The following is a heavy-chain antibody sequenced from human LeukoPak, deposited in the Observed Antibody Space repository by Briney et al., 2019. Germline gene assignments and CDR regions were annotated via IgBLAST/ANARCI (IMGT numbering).Heavy chain of an antibody. CDR3: ARAQQATIQPNYYYYYYMDV. V-gene: IGHV3-21*04. D-gene: IGHD5-12*01. Sequence: KSGGSLRLSCEASGFTFSRYSLTWVRQAPGKGLEWVSSISSSSSYIYYADSVKGRFTISRDNAKNSLYLQMNSLRAEDTAVYYCARAQQATIQPNYYYYYYMDVWGKGTTVTISS. CDR1: GFTFSRYS. CDR2: ISSSSSYI. J-gene: IGHJ6*03.